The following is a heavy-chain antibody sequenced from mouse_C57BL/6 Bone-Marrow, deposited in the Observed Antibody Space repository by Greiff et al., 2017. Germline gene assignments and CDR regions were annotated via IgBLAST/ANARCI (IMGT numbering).Heavy chain of an antibody. CDR3: ARPLDSSGYWFAY. Sequence: EVQLVESGGDLVKPGGSLKLSCAASGFTFSSYGMSWVRQTPDKRLEWVATISSGGSYTYYPDSVKGRFTISRDNAKNTLYLQMSSLKSEDTAMYYCARPLDSSGYWFAYWGQGTLVTVSA. J-gene: IGHJ3*01. CDR2: ISSGGSYT. CDR1: GFTFSSYG. D-gene: IGHD3-2*02. V-gene: IGHV5-6*01.